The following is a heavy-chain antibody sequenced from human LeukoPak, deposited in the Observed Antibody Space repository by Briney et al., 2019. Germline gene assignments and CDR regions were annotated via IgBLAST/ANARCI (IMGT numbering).Heavy chain of an antibody. Sequence: GGSLRLSCAASGFTFSSYAMSWVRQAPGKGLGWVSAISGSGGSTYYADSVKGRFTISRDNSKNTLYLQMNSLRAEDTAVYYCAKDLRLLWFGELLSGPVDYWGQGTLVTVSS. V-gene: IGHV3-23*01. CDR1: GFTFSSYA. CDR2: ISGSGGST. D-gene: IGHD3-10*01. CDR3: AKDLRLLWFGELLSGPVDY. J-gene: IGHJ4*02.